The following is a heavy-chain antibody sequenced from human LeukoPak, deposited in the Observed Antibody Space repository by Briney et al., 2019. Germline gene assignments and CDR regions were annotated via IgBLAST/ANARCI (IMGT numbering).Heavy chain of an antibody. J-gene: IGHJ4*02. V-gene: IGHV3-30*02. D-gene: IGHD1-26*01. CDR2: IRYDGSNK. CDR1: GFTFSSYG. Sequence: QSGGSLRLSCAASGFTFSSYGMHWVRQAPGKGLEWVAFIRYDGSNKYYADSVKGRFTISRDNSKNTLYLQMNSLRAEDTAVYYCANGWSGSYALDYWGQGTLVTVSS. CDR3: ANGWSGSYALDY.